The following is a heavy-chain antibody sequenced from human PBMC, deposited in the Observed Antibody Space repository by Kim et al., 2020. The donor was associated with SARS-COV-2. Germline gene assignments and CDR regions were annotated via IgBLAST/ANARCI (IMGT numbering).Heavy chain of an antibody. V-gene: IGHV4-34*01. CDR2: INHSGST. CDR3: ARGEDFWSGSGQKNWFDP. CDR1: GGSFSGYY. J-gene: IGHJ5*02. Sequence: SETLSLTCAVYGGSFSGYYWSWIRQPPGKGLEWIGEINHSGSTNYNPSLKSRVTISVDTSKNQFSLKLSSVTAADTAVYYCARGEDFWSGSGQKNWFDPWGQGTLVTVSS. D-gene: IGHD3-3*01.